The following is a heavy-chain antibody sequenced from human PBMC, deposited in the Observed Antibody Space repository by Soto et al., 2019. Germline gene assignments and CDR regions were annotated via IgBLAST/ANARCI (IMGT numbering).Heavy chain of an antibody. CDR2: ISSSSSTI. J-gene: IGHJ4*02. V-gene: IGHV3-48*01. Sequence: GGSLRLPYAASGFTFSSYSMNWVRQAPGKGLEWVSYISSSSSTIYYADSVKGRFTISRDNSKNTLYLQMNSLRAEDTAVYYCAKDGGYHRGYYFDYWGQGTLVTVSS. CDR1: GFTFSSYS. CDR3: AKDGGYHRGYYFDY. D-gene: IGHD5-12*01.